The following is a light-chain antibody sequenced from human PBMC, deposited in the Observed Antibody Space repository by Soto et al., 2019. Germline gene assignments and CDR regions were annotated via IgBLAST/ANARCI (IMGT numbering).Light chain of an antibody. CDR2: GAS. V-gene: IGKV3-15*01. CDR3: QQFSSYPLT. J-gene: IGKJ4*01. Sequence: EIVLPQSPGTLSLSPGEGATLSCRASQSVDSNLAWYQQKPGQAPRLLIYGASTRATGISARFSGSGSGTEFTLTISSLQSEDFAVYYCQQFSSYPLTFGGGTKVDIK. CDR1: QSVDSN.